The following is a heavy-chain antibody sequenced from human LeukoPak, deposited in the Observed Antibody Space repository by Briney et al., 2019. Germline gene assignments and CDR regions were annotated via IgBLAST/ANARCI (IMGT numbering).Heavy chain of an antibody. CDR3: ARVSRAQGGMDV. D-gene: IGHD3-16*01. CDR2: ISANGGST. CDR1: GLTFSNYV. V-gene: IGHV3-64*01. Sequence: SGGSLTLSCTASGLTFSNYVLHWVRQAPGKGLEYVSAISANGGSTYYTSSVKGRFTISRENSKNTLHLQMGSLRPEDMAVYYCARVSRAQGGMDVWGQGTTVTVSS. J-gene: IGHJ6*02.